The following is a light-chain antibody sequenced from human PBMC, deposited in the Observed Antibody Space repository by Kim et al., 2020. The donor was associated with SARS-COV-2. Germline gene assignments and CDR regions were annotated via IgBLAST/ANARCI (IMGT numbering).Light chain of an antibody. CDR1: QSVSSN. CDR2: GAS. J-gene: IGKJ2*01. Sequence: EIVMTQSPATLSVSPGERATLSCRASQSVSSNLAWYQQKPGQAPRLLIYGASTRATGIPARFSGSGSGTEFTLTISSLQSEGFAVYYCQQYNNWPDTFGQGTKLEI. CDR3: QQYNNWPDT. V-gene: IGKV3-15*01.